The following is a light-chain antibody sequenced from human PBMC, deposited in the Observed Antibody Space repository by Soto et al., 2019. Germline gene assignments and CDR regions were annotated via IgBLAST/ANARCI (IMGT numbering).Light chain of an antibody. CDR2: EGT. CDR3: CSYVGSSSPAI. J-gene: IGLJ2*01. Sequence: QSALTQPASVSGSPGQSITISCTGSSSDVASYDLVSWYQQHPGKTPKLMIYEGTQRPSGVSGRFSGSHSGNTASLTISGLPAEDEAGYYRCSYVGSSSPAIFGGGTQLPVL. CDR1: SSDVASYDL. V-gene: IGLV2-23*01.